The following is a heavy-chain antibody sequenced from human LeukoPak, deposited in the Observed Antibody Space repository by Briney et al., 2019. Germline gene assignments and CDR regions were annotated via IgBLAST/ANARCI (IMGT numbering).Heavy chain of an antibody. Sequence: GASVKVSCKASGYTITGYYMHWVRQAPGQGLEWMGWINPNSGGTNYAQKFQGRVTMTRDTSISTAYMELSRLRSDDTAVYYCTTYCSGDSCSFFDYWGQGTPVTVSS. D-gene: IGHD2-15*01. CDR1: GYTITGYY. V-gene: IGHV1-2*02. CDR2: INPNSGGT. J-gene: IGHJ4*02. CDR3: TTYCSGDSCSFFDY.